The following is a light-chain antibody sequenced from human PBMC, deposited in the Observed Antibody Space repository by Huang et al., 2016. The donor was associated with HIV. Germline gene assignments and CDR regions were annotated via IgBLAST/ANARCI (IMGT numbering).Light chain of an antibody. CDR2: YAS. J-gene: IGKJ1*01. CDR3: HQSSSLPWT. V-gene: IGKV6-21*01. Sequence: EIVLTQSPDFQSATAKEKVTITCRASQSICSSLHWYQQNPEQSPKLLIKYASQSYSGVPSRFSGSGSGTDFTLTINSLEAEDAATYYCHQSSSLPWTFGQGTKVEIK. CDR1: QSICSS.